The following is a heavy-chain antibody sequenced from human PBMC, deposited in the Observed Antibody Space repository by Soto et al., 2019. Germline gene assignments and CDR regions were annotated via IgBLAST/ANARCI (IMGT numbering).Heavy chain of an antibody. J-gene: IGHJ3*02. CDR3: ARDGDYGGNSNDAFDI. CDR1: GYTFTGYY. Sequence: ASVKVSCKASGYTFTGYYMHWVRQAPGQGLEWMGWINPNSGGTNYAQKFQGWVTMTRDTSISTAYMELSRLRSDDTAVYYCARDGDYGGNSNDAFDIWGQGTMVTVSS. V-gene: IGHV1-2*04. D-gene: IGHD4-17*01. CDR2: INPNSGGT.